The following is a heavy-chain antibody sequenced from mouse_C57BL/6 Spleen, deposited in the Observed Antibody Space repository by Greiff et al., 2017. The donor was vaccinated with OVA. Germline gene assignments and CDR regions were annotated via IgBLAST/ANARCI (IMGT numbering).Heavy chain of an antibody. Sequence: VQLQQSGAELVKPGASVKLSCKASGYTFTSYWMHWVKQRPGQGLEWIGMIHPNSGSTNYNEKFKSKATLTVDKSSSTAYMQLSSLPSEDSAVYYCARESNLLLRPWFAYWGQGTLVTVSA. CDR3: ARESNLLLRPWFAY. CDR2: IHPNSGST. V-gene: IGHV1-64*01. D-gene: IGHD1-1*01. J-gene: IGHJ3*01. CDR1: GYTFTSYW.